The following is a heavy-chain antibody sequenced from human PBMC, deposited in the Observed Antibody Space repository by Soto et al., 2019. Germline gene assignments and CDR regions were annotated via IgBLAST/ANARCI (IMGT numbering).Heavy chain of an antibody. CDR1: VYSVSSNSAA. CDR2: TYYRSKWYN. CDR3: ASGHKRSGGSSNLYFEC. J-gene: IGHJ4*02. Sequence: SQTLSLTCAISVYSVSSNSAAWNWIRQSPSRGLEWLGRTYYRSKWYNDYAVSVKSRITINPDTSKNQFSLQLNSVTPEDTAVYYCASGHKRSGGSSNLYFECWGQGTMVTVSS. D-gene: IGHD6-13*01. V-gene: IGHV6-1*01.